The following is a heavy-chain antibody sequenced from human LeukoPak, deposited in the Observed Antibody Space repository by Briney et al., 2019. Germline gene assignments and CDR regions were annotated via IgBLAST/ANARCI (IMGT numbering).Heavy chain of an antibody. CDR2: ISNSGGST. V-gene: IGHV3-23*01. D-gene: IGHD6-19*01. J-gene: IGHJ4*02. Sequence: PGGSLRLSCAASGFTFSTYAMNWVRQAPGKGLEWVSVISNSGGSTYYADSVKGRFTISRDNAKNSLYLQMNSLRAEDTALYYCTRDFPSGYSDYWGQGTLVTVSS. CDR3: TRDFPSGYSDY. CDR1: GFTFSTYA.